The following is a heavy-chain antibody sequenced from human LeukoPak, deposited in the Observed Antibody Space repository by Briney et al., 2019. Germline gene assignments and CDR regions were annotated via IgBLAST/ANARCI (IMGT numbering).Heavy chain of an antibody. Sequence: GGSLRLSCAASGFTFSSYAMSWVRQAPGKGLEWVSTISGSGGNTYYADSVKGRFTISRDISKNTLYLQMNSLKTEDTAVYYCTRPYYDYLTGYYSDYWGQGTLVTVSS. D-gene: IGHD3-9*01. CDR1: GFTFSSYA. CDR2: ISGSGGNT. CDR3: TRPYYDYLTGYYSDY. V-gene: IGHV3-23*01. J-gene: IGHJ4*02.